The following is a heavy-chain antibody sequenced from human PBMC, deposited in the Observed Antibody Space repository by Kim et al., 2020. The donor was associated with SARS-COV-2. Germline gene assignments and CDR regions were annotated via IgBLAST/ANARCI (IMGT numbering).Heavy chain of an antibody. CDR3: TTGWFDA. Sequence: GGSLRLSCAASGFSFTNAWMNWVRQAPGKGLEWIGHIKSKTDGGTIEYAAPVKGRFVISRDDSRNTLYLQMNSLKIEDTAMYYCTTGWFDAWCQGTLVT. V-gene: IGHV3-15*01. CDR1: GFSFTNAW. CDR2: IKSKTDGGTI. J-gene: IGHJ5*02.